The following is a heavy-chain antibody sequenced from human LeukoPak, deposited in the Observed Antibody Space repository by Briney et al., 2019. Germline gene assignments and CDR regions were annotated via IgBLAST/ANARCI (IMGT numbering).Heavy chain of an antibody. D-gene: IGHD6-13*01. CDR3: ARDVYSSSWYVWGPPSGDINYYYMDV. V-gene: IGHV3-66*02. Sequence: PGGSLRLSCAASGFTVSSNYMSWVRQAPGKGLEWVSVIYSGGSTYYADSVKGRFTISRDNSKNTLYLQMNSLRAEDTAVYYCARDVYSSSWYVWGPPSGDINYYYMDVWGKGTTVTVSS. CDR2: IYSGGST. CDR1: GFTVSSNY. J-gene: IGHJ6*03.